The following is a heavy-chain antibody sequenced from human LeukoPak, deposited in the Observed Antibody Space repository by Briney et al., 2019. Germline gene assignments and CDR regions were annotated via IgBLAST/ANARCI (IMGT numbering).Heavy chain of an antibody. CDR3: ASLLGYSSSWYPY. D-gene: IGHD6-13*01. CDR2: IYYSGST. CDR1: GGSISSSSYY. Sequence: SETLSLTCTVSGGSISSSSYYWGWIRQPPGKGLEWIGSIYYSGSTYYNPSLKSRVTISVDTSKNQFSLKLSSVTAADTAVYYCASLLGYSSSWYPYWGQGTLVTVSS. V-gene: IGHV4-39*07. J-gene: IGHJ4*02.